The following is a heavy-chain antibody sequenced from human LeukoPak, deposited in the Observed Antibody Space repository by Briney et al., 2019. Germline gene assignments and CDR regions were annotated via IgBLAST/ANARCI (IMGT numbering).Heavy chain of an antibody. CDR2: IYTGGNT. CDR1: EFTVSSNH. CDR3: VREFSGSYYFDS. Sequence: PGGSLRLSCAVSEFTVSSNHMRWVRQPPGKGLEWVSTIYTGGNTYFADSVKGRFTISRDNPKNTVYLQMTSLRAEDTAVYYCVREFSGSYYFDSWGQGALVTVSS. J-gene: IGHJ4*02. D-gene: IGHD1-26*01. V-gene: IGHV3-53*01.